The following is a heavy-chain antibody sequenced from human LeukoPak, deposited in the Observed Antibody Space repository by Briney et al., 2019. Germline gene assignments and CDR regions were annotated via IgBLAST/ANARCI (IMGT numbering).Heavy chain of an antibody. CDR2: IYYSGST. Sequence: SSETLSLTCTVSGGSISSYYWGWIRQPPGKGLEWIGSIYYSGSTYYNPSLKSRVTISIDTSKNQFSLKLSSVTAADTAVYYCARRQIGYCSSTSCYGWFDPWGQGTLVTVSS. V-gene: IGHV4-39*01. D-gene: IGHD2-2*01. CDR1: GGSISSYY. J-gene: IGHJ5*02. CDR3: ARRQIGYCSSTSCYGWFDP.